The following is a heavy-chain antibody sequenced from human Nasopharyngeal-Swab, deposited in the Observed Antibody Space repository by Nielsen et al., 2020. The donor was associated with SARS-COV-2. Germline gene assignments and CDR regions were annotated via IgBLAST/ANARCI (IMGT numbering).Heavy chain of an antibody. D-gene: IGHD4-23*01. CDR2: ISGSGGDT. V-gene: IGHV3-23*01. Sequence: GESLKISCAASGFSFSTYAMSWVRQAPGKGLEWVSAISGSGGDTYYADSVKGRFTISRDNSKNTLYLRMNSLRAEDTAVYYCAGGNSADHWGQGTLVTVSS. CDR1: GFSFSTYA. CDR3: AGGNSADH. J-gene: IGHJ4*02.